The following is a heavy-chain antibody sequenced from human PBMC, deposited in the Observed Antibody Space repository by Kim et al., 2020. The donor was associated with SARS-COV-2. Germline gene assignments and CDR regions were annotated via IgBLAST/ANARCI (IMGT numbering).Heavy chain of an antibody. J-gene: IGHJ4*02. CDR2: IKQDGSEK. CDR1: GFTFSSYW. CDR3: ASNVDYSNTPLIALDY. V-gene: IGHV3-7*01. Sequence: GGSLRLSCAASGFTFSSYWMSWVRQAPGKGLEWVANIKQDGSEKYYVDSVKGRFTISRDNAKNSLYLQMNSLRAEDTAVYYCASNVDYSNTPLIALDYWGQGTLVTVSS. D-gene: IGHD4-4*01.